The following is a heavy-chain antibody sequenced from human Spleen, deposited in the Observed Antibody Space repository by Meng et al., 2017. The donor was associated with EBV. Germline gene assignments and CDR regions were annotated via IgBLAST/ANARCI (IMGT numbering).Heavy chain of an antibody. V-gene: IGHV7-4-1*02. J-gene: IGHJ6*02. D-gene: IGHD7-27*01. CDR1: GYTFTNYE. CDR3: AREISWGSNYYYGMDV. Sequence: QVQLVQSGPEVRRPGASVKVSCKASGYTFTNYEISWVRQAPGQGLEWMGWINTNTGYPTFAQAFRGRFVFSLEKSVSTAYLQISSLKAEDTAVYYCAREISWGSNYYYGMDVWGQGTTVTVSS. CDR2: INTNTGYP.